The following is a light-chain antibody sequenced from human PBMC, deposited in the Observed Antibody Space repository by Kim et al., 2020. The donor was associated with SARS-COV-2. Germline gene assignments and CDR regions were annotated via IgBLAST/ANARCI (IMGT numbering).Light chain of an antibody. Sequence: SYELTQPPSVSVSPGQTASITCSGDKLGDKYACWYQQKPGQSPVRVIYQDNKRPSGIPERFSGSNSGNTATLTISGTQAMDEADYYCQAWDSSTVVFGGG. CDR2: QDN. J-gene: IGLJ2*01. V-gene: IGLV3-1*01. CDR1: KLGDKY. CDR3: QAWDSSTVV.